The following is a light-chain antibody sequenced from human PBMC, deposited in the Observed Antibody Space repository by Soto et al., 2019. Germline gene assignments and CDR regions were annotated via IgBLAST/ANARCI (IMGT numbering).Light chain of an antibody. CDR1: QTISSGF. J-gene: IGKJ5*01. V-gene: IGKV3D-20*02. CDR2: DAS. CDR3: HQRYNWPRVT. Sequence: IVLTQSPGIWYLSPGDRATLSCRAIQTISSGFLAWYQQKVGQAPRLLIYDASNRATGVPDRFSGSGSGTDFTLTITSLEPEDFAVYFCHQRYNWPRVTFGQGTRLEIK.